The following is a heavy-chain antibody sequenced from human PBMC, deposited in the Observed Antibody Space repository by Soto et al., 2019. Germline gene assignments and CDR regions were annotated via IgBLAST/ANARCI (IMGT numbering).Heavy chain of an antibody. CDR3: ARHRAVGYCSGGSCYLNWFDP. V-gene: IGHV4-39*01. Sequence: PSETLSLTCTVSGGSISSSSYYWGWIRQPPGKGLEWIGSIYYSGSTYYNPSLKSRVTISVDTSKNQFSLKLSSVTAADTAVYYCARHRAVGYCSGGSCYLNWFDPWGQGTLVTVS. D-gene: IGHD2-15*01. CDR2: IYYSGST. J-gene: IGHJ5*02. CDR1: GGSISSSSYY.